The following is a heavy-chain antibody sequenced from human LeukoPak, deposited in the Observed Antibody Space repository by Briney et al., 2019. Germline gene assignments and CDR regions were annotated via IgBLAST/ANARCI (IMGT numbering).Heavy chain of an antibody. CDR3: AKCMSGSGVCLNFDS. CDR1: GFTFTTYA. V-gene: IGHV3-23*01. D-gene: IGHD2-21*02. CDR2: ISSGDSST. J-gene: IGHJ4*02. Sequence: PGGSLRVSCEASGFTFTTYAMSWVRQAPGKGLQWVSGISSGDSSTYYTDSVKGRFTISRDNSKNTLYLQINSLRAEDTAVYYCAKCMSGSGVCLNFDSWGQGILVTVSS.